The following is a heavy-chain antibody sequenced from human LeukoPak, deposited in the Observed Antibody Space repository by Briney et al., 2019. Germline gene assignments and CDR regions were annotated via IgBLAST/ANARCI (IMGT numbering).Heavy chain of an antibody. CDR2: IYYSGST. Sequence: SETLSLTCTVSGGSISSGGYYWSWIRQHPGKGLEWIGYIYYSGSTYYNPSLKSRVTISVDTSKNQFSLKLSSVTAADTAVYYCARGRGVVPEPYYFDYWGQGTLVTVSS. J-gene: IGHJ4*02. CDR1: GGSISSGGYY. D-gene: IGHD2-2*01. CDR3: ARGRGVVPEPYYFDY. V-gene: IGHV4-31*03.